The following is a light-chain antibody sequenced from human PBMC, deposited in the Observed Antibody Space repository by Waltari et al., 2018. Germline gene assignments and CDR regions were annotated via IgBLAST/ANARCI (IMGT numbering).Light chain of an antibody. Sequence: QAWLTQPPSVSKGLRQTATPTCTGNSNHVRYQGAPCRQQHQGHPPKLLSDRDNTRPSGISERLSASRSGNTASLTITGLQPEDDADYYCSAWDSSLTAWVFGGGTKLTVL. J-gene: IGLJ3*02. CDR2: RDN. CDR3: SAWDSSLTAWV. CDR1: SNHVRYQG. V-gene: IGLV10-54*01.